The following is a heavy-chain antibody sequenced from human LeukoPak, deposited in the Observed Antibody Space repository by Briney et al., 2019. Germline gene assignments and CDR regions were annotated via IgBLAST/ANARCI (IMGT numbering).Heavy chain of an antibody. CDR2: ISSSSSTI. J-gene: IGHJ6*02. D-gene: IGHD4-17*01. CDR1: GFTFSSYS. CDR3: ARDSSNGDYGNGMDV. Sequence: GGSLRLSCVASGFTFSSYSMNWVRQAPGKGLEWVSYISSSSSTIYYADSVKGRFTISRDNAKNSLYLQMNSLRAEDTAVYYCARDSSNGDYGNGMDVWGQGTTVTVSS. V-gene: IGHV3-48*01.